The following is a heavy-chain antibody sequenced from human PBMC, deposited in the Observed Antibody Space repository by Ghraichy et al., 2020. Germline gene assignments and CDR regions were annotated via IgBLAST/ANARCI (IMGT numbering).Heavy chain of an antibody. V-gene: IGHV4-39*01. Sequence: SQTLSLTCTVSGGSISSSSYYWGWIRPPPGKGLEWIGSIYYSGSTYYNPSLKSRVTISVDTSKNQFSLKLSSVTAADTAVYYCARREGDSSGWYAHFDYWGQGTLVTVSS. J-gene: IGHJ4*02. CDR3: ARREGDSSGWYAHFDY. CDR1: GGSISSSSYY. CDR2: IYYSGST. D-gene: IGHD6-19*01.